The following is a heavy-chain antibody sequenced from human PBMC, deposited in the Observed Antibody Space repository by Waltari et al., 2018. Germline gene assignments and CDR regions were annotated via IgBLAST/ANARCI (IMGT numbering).Heavy chain of an antibody. D-gene: IGHD3-10*01. J-gene: IGHJ1*01. V-gene: IGHV3-20*04. Sequence: EVQLVESGGGVVRPAGSLRLSCAASGFTFADYGMSWVRQPPGKGLEWVSGINWDGVSTGYTDSVKGRFTISRDNAKNSLYLQMNSLRVEDTALYYCARYYYGSVLYGYVQHWGQGTLVTVSS. CDR2: INWDGVST. CDR1: GFTFADYG. CDR3: ARYYYGSVLYGYVQH.